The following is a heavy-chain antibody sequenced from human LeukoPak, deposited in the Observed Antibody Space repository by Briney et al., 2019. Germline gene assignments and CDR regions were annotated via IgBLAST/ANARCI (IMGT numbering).Heavy chain of an antibody. D-gene: IGHD6-13*01. J-gene: IGHJ6*02. Sequence: GGSLRLSCAASGFTFSSYSMTWVRQAPGKGLEWVSSISSSSSYIYYADSVKGRFTISRDNAKNSLYLQMNSLRAEDTAVYYCARGLQQQPVLDGMDVWGQGTTVTVSS. CDR3: ARGLQQQPVLDGMDV. V-gene: IGHV3-21*01. CDR1: GFTFSSYS. CDR2: ISSSSSYI.